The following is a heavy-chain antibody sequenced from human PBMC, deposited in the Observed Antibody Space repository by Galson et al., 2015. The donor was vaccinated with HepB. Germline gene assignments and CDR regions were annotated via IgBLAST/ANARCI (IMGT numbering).Heavy chain of an antibody. V-gene: IGHV6-1*01. CDR2: IYYRSKWYN. D-gene: IGHD5-12*01. J-gene: IGHJ6*02. Sequence: CAISGDSVSTNIVAWNWIRQSPSRGLEWLGRIYYRSKWYNDYAVSVQSRITINPDTSRNQFSLQLNSVTPEDTGVYYCTRVRHLARGMDVWGQGTTVTVSS. CDR3: TRVRHLARGMDV. CDR1: GDSVSTNIVA.